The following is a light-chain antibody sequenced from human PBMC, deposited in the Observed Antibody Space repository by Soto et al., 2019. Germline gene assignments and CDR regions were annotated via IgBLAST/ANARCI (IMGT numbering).Light chain of an antibody. CDR1: QGISSY. Sequence: DLHLTQSPSFLSASVGDRVTITCRASQGISSYLAWYQQKPGKAPKLLIYAASTLQSGVPSRFSGSGSGTEFTLTISSLQPEDFATYYCQQLGTFGQGTKVEIK. J-gene: IGKJ1*01. CDR3: QQLGT. CDR2: AAS. V-gene: IGKV1-9*01.